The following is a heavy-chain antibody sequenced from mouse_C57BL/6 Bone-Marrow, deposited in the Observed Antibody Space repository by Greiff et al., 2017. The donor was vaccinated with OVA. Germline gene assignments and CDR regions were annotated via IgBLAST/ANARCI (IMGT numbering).Heavy chain of an antibody. V-gene: IGHV5-16*01. CDR3: ARDLNYYGSSYVNWYFDV. J-gene: IGHJ1*03. CDR1: GFTFSDYY. Sequence: EVQLVESEGGLVQPGSSMKLSCTASGFTFSDYYMAWVRQVPEKGLEWVANINYDGSSTYYLDSLKSRFIISRENAKNILYLQMSSLKSEDTATYYCARDLNYYGSSYVNWYFDVWGTGTTVTVSS. CDR2: INYDGSST. D-gene: IGHD1-1*01.